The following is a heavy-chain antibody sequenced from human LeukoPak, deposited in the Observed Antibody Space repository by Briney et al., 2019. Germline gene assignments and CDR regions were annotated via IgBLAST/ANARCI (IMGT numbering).Heavy chain of an antibody. CDR1: GGSISSGDYY. CDR3: ARDGRAIVVVPAAIPAFDI. J-gene: IGHJ3*02. D-gene: IGHD2-2*01. Sequence: SETLSLTCTVSGGSISSGDYYWSWIRQPPGKGLEWIGYIYYSGGTYYNPSLKSRVTISVDTSKNQFSLKLSSVTAADTAVYYCARDGRAIVVVPAAIPAFDIWGQGTMVTVSS. CDR2: IYYSGGT. V-gene: IGHV4-30-4*08.